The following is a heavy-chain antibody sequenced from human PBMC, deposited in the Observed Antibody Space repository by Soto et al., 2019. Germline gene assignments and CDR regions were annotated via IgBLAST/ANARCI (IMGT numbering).Heavy chain of an antibody. CDR2: INGGNGHT. D-gene: IGHD3-10*01. CDR1: GYLFTTYA. J-gene: IGHJ5*02. V-gene: IGHV1-3*01. CDR3: AGTEDVEWFGTFELWFDP. Sequence: ASLKVSCKASGYLFTTYAVHWVRQAPGQGIEWMGWINGGNGHTKYSQKFQGRVTFTRDTSATTAYMELSSLRSEDTAVYYCAGTEDVEWFGTFELWFDPWGQGTLVNVSS.